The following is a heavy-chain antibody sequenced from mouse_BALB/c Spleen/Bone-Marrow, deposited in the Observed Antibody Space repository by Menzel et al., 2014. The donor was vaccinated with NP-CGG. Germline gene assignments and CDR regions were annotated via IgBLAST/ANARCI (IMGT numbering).Heavy chain of an antibody. J-gene: IGHJ4*01. CDR3: ARDYYGSLYATDY. CDR1: GFSLTSYG. V-gene: IGHV2-9*02. CDR2: IWAGGST. D-gene: IGHD1-1*01. Sequence: VQLVESGPGLVAPSQSLSITCTVSGFSLTSYGVHWVRRPPGKGLEWLGVIWAGGSTNYNSALMSRLSISKDNSKSQVFLKMNSLQADDTAMYYCARDYYGSLYATDYWGQGTSVTVSS.